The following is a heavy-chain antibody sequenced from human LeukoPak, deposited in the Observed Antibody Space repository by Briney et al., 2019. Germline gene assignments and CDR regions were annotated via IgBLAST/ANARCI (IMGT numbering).Heavy chain of an antibody. V-gene: IGHV4-59*08. CDR3: ARRHVRGGGLDY. J-gene: IGHJ4*02. D-gene: IGHD3-10*02. CDR2: IYYSGST. CDR1: GGSISSYY. Sequence: SETLSLTCTISGGSISSYYWSWIRQPPGKGLEWIGYIYYSGSTNYNPSLKSRVTISVDTSKNQFSLKLSSVTAADTAVYYCARRHVRGGGLDYWGQGTLVTVSS.